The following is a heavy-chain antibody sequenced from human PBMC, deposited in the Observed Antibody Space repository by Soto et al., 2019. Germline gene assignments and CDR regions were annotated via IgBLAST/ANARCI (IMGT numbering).Heavy chain of an antibody. Sequence: EVQLVESGGGLVQPGGSLRLSCAASGFTFSSYWMHWVRQAPGKGLVWVSRINSDGRSTSYAESVKGRFTISRDNANNTVYLQMNRLRAEDTAVYYCAREGRGVVVPGGMDVWGQGNTVNVSS. V-gene: IGHV3-74*01. CDR3: AREGRGVVVPGGMDV. D-gene: IGHD2-2*01. CDR1: GFTFSSYW. J-gene: IGHJ6*02. CDR2: INSDGRST.